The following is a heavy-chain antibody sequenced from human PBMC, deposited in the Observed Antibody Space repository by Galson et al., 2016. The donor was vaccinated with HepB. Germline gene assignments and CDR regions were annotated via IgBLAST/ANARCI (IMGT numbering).Heavy chain of an antibody. D-gene: IGHD3-10*01. CDR1: GGSISGYY. V-gene: IGHV4-59*01. CDR3: ARAFYGPGALDF. Sequence: LTCTVSGGSISGYYWSWIRQSPGKGLEWIGHIYYSGSTTYNPSLKSRVTISLDTSKNQFSLKMKSVTAADTAVYYCARAFYGPGALDFWGQGTLVTVSS. J-gene: IGHJ4*02. CDR2: IYYSGST.